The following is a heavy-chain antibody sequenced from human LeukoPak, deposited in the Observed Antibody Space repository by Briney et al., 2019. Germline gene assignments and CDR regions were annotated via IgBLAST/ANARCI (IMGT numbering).Heavy chain of an antibody. J-gene: IGHJ5*02. CDR1: GGSISSYY. CDR3: ARNYYGSGSNGFDP. Sequence: KPSETLSLTCTVSGGSISSYYWSWIRQPPGKGLEWIGYIYYSGSTNYNPSLKSRVTISVDTSKNQFSLKLSSVTAADTAVYYCARNYYGSGSNGFDPWGQGTLVTVSS. V-gene: IGHV4-59*01. CDR2: IYYSGST. D-gene: IGHD3-10*01.